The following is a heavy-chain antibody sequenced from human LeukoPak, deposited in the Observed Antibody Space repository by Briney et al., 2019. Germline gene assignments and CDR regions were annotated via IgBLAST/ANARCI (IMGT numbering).Heavy chain of an antibody. V-gene: IGHV3-15*07. CDR1: GFPFSSYW. CDR2: IKSKTDGGTT. Sequence: GGSLRLSCVASGFPFSSYWMTWVRQAPGKGLEWVGRIKSKTDGGTTDYAAPVKGRFTISRDDSKNTLYLQMNSLKTEDTAVYYCTTVHCSSTSCYGQAEIDYWGQGTLVTVSS. CDR3: TTVHCSSTSCYGQAEIDY. J-gene: IGHJ4*02. D-gene: IGHD2-2*01.